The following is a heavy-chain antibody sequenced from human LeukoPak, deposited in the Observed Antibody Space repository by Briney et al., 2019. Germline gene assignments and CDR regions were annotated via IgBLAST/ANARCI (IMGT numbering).Heavy chain of an antibody. V-gene: IGHV3-23*01. Sequence: GGSLRLSCAASGFTFSSYGMSWVRQAPGKGLEWVSAISGSGGSTYYADSVKGRLTISRDNSKNILYLQMNTLRADDTAVYYCAKVSESNYDILTGYYTPYYFDYWGQGTLVTVSS. CDR2: ISGSGGST. D-gene: IGHD3-9*01. CDR1: GFTFSSYG. J-gene: IGHJ4*02. CDR3: AKVSESNYDILTGYYTPYYFDY.